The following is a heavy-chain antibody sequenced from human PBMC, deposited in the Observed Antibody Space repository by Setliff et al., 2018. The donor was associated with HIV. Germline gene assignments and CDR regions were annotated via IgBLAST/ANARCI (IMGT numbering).Heavy chain of an antibody. J-gene: IGHJ5*02. CDR1: GYSFTSYW. CDR3: VRYSGSSYKSNWFDP. Sequence: PGESLKISCKGSGYSFTSYWIGWVRQMPGKGLEWMGIIYPGDSDTRYSPSFRGQVTISADMSISTAYLQWSSLQASDTAMYYCVRYSGSSYKSNWFDPWGQGTRVTVSS. CDR2: IYPGDSDT. D-gene: IGHD1-26*01. V-gene: IGHV5-51*01.